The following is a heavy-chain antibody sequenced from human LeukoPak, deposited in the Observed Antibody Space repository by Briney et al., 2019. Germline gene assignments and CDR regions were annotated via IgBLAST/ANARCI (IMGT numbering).Heavy chain of an antibody. CDR2: IYHSGST. V-gene: IGHV4-38-2*02. CDR1: GYSINSGFY. D-gene: IGHD5-12*01. Sequence: SETLSLTCTVSGYSINSGFYWGWIRQPPGKGLDWIGNIYHSGSTYYNPSLKSRVTISVDTSKNQFSLKLSSVTAADTAVYYCARYSGYASYYFDYWGQGTLVTVSS. J-gene: IGHJ4*02. CDR3: ARYSGYASYYFDY.